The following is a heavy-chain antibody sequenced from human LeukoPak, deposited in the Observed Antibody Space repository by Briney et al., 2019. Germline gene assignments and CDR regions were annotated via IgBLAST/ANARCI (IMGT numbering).Heavy chain of an antibody. CDR1: GFTFRSYA. J-gene: IGHJ4*02. Sequence: GGSLRLSCVASGFTFRSYAMTWVRQAPGRGLEWVSTFTGSGGSTYYADSVKGRFTISRDDFRNTLYLQMNSLRAEDTAVYYCAKDTRSSISCYDSDYWGQGTLVTVSS. CDR2: FTGSGGST. CDR3: AKDTRSSISCYDSDY. V-gene: IGHV3-23*01. D-gene: IGHD2-2*01.